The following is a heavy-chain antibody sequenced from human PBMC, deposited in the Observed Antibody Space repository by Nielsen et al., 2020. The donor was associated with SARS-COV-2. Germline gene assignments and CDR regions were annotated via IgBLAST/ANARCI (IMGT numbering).Heavy chain of an antibody. V-gene: IGHV4-59*12. CDR1: GGSISSYY. J-gene: IGHJ6*02. D-gene: IGHD2-2*01. Sequence: SETLSLTCTVSGGSISSYYWSWIRQPPGKGLEWIGYIYYSGSTNYNPSLKSRVTISVDTSKNQFSLKLSSVTAADTAVYYCARSIPDFMPRGLGMDVWGQGTTVTVSS. CDR3: ARSIPDFMPRGLGMDV. CDR2: IYYSGST.